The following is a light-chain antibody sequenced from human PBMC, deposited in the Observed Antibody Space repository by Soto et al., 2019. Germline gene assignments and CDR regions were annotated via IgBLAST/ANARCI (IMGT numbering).Light chain of an antibody. CDR2: GAS. CDR3: QQYGSSRT. Sequence: EMGLTQSPDTLSLSPGETATLSCRASQSVTMSYLAWYQQRPGQAPRLLIYGASSRAGGIPDRFSGSGSGTDFTLNISRLEPEDFAVYYCQQYGSSRTFGQGTKLEIK. CDR1: QSVTMSY. J-gene: IGKJ2*01. V-gene: IGKV3-20*01.